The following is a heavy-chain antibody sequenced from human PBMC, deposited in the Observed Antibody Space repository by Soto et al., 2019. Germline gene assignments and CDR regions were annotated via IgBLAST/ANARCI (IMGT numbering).Heavy chain of an antibody. Sequence: PSETLSLTCAVSGCSLSSYYWSWIRQPPGEGLGWIGSIYYSGSTNYNPSLKSRVTISIDTSKSLFSLKLSSLTSADTAVYFCARAYYGDYPYFDYWGQGALVTVSS. V-gene: IGHV4-59*01. CDR3: ARAYYGDYPYFDY. J-gene: IGHJ4*02. CDR1: GCSLSSYY. D-gene: IGHD4-17*01. CDR2: IYYSGST.